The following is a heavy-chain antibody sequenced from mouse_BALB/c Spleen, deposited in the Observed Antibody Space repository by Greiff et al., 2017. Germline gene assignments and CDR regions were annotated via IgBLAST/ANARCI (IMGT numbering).Heavy chain of an antibody. J-gene: IGHJ2*01. CDR3: ARWYGNYYFDY. D-gene: IGHD2-10*02. Sequence: VQLQESGPGLVKPSQSLSLTCTVTGYSITSDYAWNWIRQFPGNKLEWMGYISYSGSTSYNPSLKSRISITRDTSKNQFFLQLNSVTTEDTATYYCARWYGNYYFDYWGQGTTLTVSS. V-gene: IGHV3-2*02. CDR1: GYSITSDYA. CDR2: ISYSGST.